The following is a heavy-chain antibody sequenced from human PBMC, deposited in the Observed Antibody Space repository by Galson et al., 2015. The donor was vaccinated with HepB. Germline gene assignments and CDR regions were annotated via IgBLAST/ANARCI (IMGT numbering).Heavy chain of an antibody. Sequence: QSGAEVKKPGESLKISCKGSGYSFTSYWIGWVRQMPGKGLEWMGIIHPGDSDTRYSPSFQGQVTISADKSISTAYLQWSSLKASDTAMYHCARHGDYDSSGADHWYFDLWGRGTLVTVSS. CDR1: GYSFTSYW. D-gene: IGHD3-22*01. J-gene: IGHJ2*01. V-gene: IGHV5-51*01. CDR2: IHPGDSDT. CDR3: ARHGDYDSSGADHWYFDL.